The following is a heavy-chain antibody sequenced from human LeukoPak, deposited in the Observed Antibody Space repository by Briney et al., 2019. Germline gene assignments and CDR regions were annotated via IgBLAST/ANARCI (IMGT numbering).Heavy chain of an antibody. CDR1: GFTFSSYG. J-gene: IGHJ6*02. D-gene: IGHD6-25*01. CDR3: AKAPRIAARPWNSKPDYYYGMDV. CDR2: ISYDGSNK. Sequence: GRSLRLSCAASGFTFSSYGMHWVRQAPGKGLEWVAVISYDGSNKYYADSVKGRFTISRDNSKNTLYLQMNSLRAEDTAVYYCAKAPRIAARPWNSKPDYYYGMDVWGQGTTVTVSS. V-gene: IGHV3-30*18.